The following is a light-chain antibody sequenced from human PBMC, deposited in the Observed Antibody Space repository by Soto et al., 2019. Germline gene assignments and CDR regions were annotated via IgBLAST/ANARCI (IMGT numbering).Light chain of an antibody. Sequence: QSVLTQPASVSGSPGQLTTISCTGTSSDVGGYNYVSWYQQHPGKAPKLMIYEVSNRPSGVSNRFSGSKSGNTASLTISGLQAEDEADYYCSSYTSSSTRVFGTGTKVTVL. J-gene: IGLJ1*01. CDR2: EVS. CDR3: SSYTSSSTRV. CDR1: SSDVGGYNY. V-gene: IGLV2-14*01.